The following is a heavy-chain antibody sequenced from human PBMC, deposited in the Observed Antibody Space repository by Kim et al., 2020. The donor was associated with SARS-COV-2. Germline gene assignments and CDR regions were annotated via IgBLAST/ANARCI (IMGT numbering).Heavy chain of an antibody. V-gene: IGHV3-15*01. CDR1: GFTFSKAW. CDR3: TTVIVATIRDYFSNNMAV. D-gene: IGHD5-12*01. J-gene: IGHJ6*02. Sequence: GGSLRLSCAASGFTFSKAWMSWVRQAPGKGLEWVGHSKTNTEGGTTDYAPPVKGRFSISRDDSKSTVYLEMNSLKTDDTAVYYCTTVIVATIRDYFSNNMAVWGQGTTVTVSS. CDR2: SKTNTEGGTT.